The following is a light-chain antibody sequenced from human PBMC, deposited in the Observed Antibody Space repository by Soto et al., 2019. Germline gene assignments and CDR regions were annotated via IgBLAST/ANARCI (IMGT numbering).Light chain of an antibody. J-gene: IGKJ2*01. CDR3: QHDGSSPPS. CDR1: QSVSSSY. V-gene: IGKV3-20*01. Sequence: EIVLTQSPGTLSLSPGERATLSCRASQSVSSSYLAWYQQKPGQSPRLLISGAFTRATGIPDRFSGSGSGTDISLTISRLEPDDVAVYICQHDGSSPPSFGHGTKLEIK. CDR2: GAF.